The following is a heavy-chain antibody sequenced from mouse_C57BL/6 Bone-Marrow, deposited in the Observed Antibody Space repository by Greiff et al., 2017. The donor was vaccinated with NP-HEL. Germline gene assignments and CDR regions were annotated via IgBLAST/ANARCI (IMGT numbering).Heavy chain of an antibody. J-gene: IGHJ3*01. CDR1: GFTFSNYW. D-gene: IGHD2-4*01. CDR2: IRLKSDNYAT. CDR3: TGGRLPLAY. Sequence: EVKLQESGGGLVQPGGSMKLSCVASGFTFSNYWMNWVRQSPEKGLEWVAQIRLKSDNYATHYAESVKGRFTISSDVSKSSVYLQMNNLRSKDTGIYYCTGGRLPLAYWGQGTLVTVSA. V-gene: IGHV6-3*01.